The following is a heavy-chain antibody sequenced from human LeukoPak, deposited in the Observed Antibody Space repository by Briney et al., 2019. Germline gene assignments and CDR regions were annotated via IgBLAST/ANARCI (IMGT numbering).Heavy chain of an antibody. CDR2: IYTSGST. CDR3: ARLCQEPGGDY. V-gene: IGHV4-4*07. D-gene: IGHD1-26*01. J-gene: IGHJ4*02. CDR1: GGSIRRYY. Sequence: SETLSLTCTVSGGSIRRYYWSWIRQPAGKGLEWIGRIYTSGSTNYNPSLKSRVTMSEDTSKNQFSLKLSSVTAADTAVYYCARLCQEPGGDYWGQGTLVTVSS.